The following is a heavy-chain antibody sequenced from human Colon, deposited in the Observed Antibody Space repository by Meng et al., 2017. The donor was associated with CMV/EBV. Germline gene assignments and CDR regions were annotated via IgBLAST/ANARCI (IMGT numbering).Heavy chain of an antibody. J-gene: IGHJ6*02. Sequence: SLKISCAVSGLQFDNYAMHWVRQAPGKGLEWVSSITWNSGRKEYVDSVDGRFTISRDNAKDSLYLQMNGLRAEDTALYYCAKDISPVGGTTGFHGMDVWGQGTTVTVSS. CDR1: GLQFDNYA. CDR3: AKDISPVGGTTGFHGMDV. V-gene: IGHV3-9*01. CDR2: ITWNSGRK. D-gene: IGHD1-7*01.